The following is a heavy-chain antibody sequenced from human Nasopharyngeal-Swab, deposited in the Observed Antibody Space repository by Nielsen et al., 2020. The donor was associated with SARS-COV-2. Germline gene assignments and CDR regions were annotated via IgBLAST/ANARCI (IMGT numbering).Heavy chain of an antibody. CDR1: GFTFNNYN. V-gene: IGHV3-21*01. D-gene: IGHD4-11*01. CDR3: ARDRDYTPQKGYYDMDV. J-gene: IGHJ6*02. CDR2: ISSSSSYI. Sequence: GESLKISCAASGFTFNNYNFNWVRQAPGKGLEWVSSISSSSSYIYYADSVKGRFTISRDNAKNSLYLQMNSLRAEDTAVYYCARDRDYTPQKGYYDMDVWGQGTTIIVSS.